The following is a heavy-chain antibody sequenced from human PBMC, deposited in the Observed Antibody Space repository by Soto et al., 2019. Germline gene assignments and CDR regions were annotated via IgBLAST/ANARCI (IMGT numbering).Heavy chain of an antibody. Sequence: GGSLRLSCAASGFTFSSYAMHWVRQAPGKGLEWVAVISYDGSNKYYADSVKGRFTISRDNSKNTLYLQMNSLRAEDTAVYYCASPSTPQLHTHYYYYGMDVWGQGTTVTVSS. J-gene: IGHJ6*02. D-gene: IGHD3-10*01. CDR3: ASPSTPQLHTHYYYYGMDV. CDR1: GFTFSSYA. V-gene: IGHV3-30-3*01. CDR2: ISYDGSNK.